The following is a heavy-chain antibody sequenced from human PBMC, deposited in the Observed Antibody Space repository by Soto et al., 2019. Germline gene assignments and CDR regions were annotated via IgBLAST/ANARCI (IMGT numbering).Heavy chain of an antibody. CDR1: GFTLSRYW. V-gene: IGHV3-7*03. CDR3: GRVVGYGDVVDP. D-gene: IGHD4-17*01. Sequence: EVYLVESGGGLVQPGESLRLSCAASGFTLSRYWMNWVRQAPGKGLQWVANIKEDGTTESYSDSVKGRFTISRDNAKNLLYLQMYSLRVDDTAVYYCGRVVGYGDVVDPWGQGTLVTVSS. J-gene: IGHJ5*02. CDR2: IKEDGTTE.